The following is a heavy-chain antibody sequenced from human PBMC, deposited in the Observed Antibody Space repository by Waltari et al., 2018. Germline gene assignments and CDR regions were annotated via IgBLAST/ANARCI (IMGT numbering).Heavy chain of an antibody. CDR3: ARGKGGAVEMAPYEYFQH. J-gene: IGHJ1*01. CDR2: IYTSGGT. D-gene: IGHD3-16*01. V-gene: IGHV4-61*02. CDR1: GGSISSGSYY. Sequence: QVQLQESGPGLVKPSQTLSLTCTVSGGSISSGSYYWSWIRQPAGKGLEWIGRIYTSGGTNYNPSLKRRVTISVDTSKNQFSLKLSSVTAADTAVYYCARGKGGAVEMAPYEYFQHWGQGTLVTVSS.